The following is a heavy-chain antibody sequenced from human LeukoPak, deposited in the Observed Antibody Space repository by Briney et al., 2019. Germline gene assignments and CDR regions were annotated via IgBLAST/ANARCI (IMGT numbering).Heavy chain of an antibody. Sequence: SETLSLTCTVSGGSISSSSYYWGWIRQPPGKGLEWIGSIYYSGSTYYNPSLKSRVTISVDTSKNQFSLKLSSVTAADTAVYYCARDPIVGASNFDYWGQGTLVTVSS. D-gene: IGHD1-26*01. CDR1: GGSISSSSYY. CDR3: ARDPIVGASNFDY. J-gene: IGHJ4*02. CDR2: IYYSGST. V-gene: IGHV4-39*07.